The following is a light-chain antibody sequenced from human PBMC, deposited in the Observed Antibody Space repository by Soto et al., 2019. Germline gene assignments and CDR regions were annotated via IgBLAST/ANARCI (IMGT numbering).Light chain of an antibody. V-gene: IGKV3-15*01. CDR3: QQFNDWPIT. J-gene: IGKJ5*01. CDR1: QSVSSN. CDR2: GAT. Sequence: EIVMTQSPATLSVSPGERATLSCRASQSVSSNLAWYQQKSGQAPRLVIYGATTRATGIPVRFSGSGSGTEFTLTISSLQSEDFAVYYCQQFNDWPITFGQGTRLEIK.